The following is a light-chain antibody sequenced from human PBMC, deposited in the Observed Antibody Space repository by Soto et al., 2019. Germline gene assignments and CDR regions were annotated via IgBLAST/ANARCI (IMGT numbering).Light chain of an antibody. Sequence: TQSPGTLSLSPGERATLSCRASRGISSNLAWYQQKPGQAPRLLIYGASARATGIPAKFSGSGSGTEFTLTISSLQSEDFAVYYCQHSTKLLRTFAQGTKVDIK. J-gene: IGKJ1*01. CDR2: GAS. V-gene: IGKV3D-15*01. CDR3: QHSTKLLRT. CDR1: RGISSN.